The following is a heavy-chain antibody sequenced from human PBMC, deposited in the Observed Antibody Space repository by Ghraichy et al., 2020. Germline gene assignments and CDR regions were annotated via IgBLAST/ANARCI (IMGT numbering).Heavy chain of an antibody. CDR3: ARGAVADDAFDI. J-gene: IGHJ3*02. V-gene: IGHV4-39*07. Sequence: SETLSLTCTVSGGSISSSSYYWGWIRQLPGKGLEWIGSIYYSGSTYYNPSLKSRVTISVDTSKNQFSLKLSSVTAADTAVYYCARGAVADDAFDIWGQGTMVTVSS. CDR1: GGSISSSSYY. CDR2: IYYSGST. D-gene: IGHD6-19*01.